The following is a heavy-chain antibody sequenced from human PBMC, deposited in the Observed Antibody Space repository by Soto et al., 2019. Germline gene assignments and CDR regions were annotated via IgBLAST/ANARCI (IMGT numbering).Heavy chain of an antibody. CDR1: GYTFTSYY. V-gene: IGHV1-46*01. CDR3: VYSYGYSVDY. CDR2: INPSGGST. J-gene: IGHJ4*02. D-gene: IGHD5-18*01. Sequence: QVQLVQSGAEVKKPGASVKVSCKASGYTFTSYYMHWVRQAPGQGLEWMGIINPSGGSTSYAQKFQGRVTMTRDTSTSTDYMDRSSLRSEDTAVYYCVYSYGYSVDYWGQGTLVTVSS.